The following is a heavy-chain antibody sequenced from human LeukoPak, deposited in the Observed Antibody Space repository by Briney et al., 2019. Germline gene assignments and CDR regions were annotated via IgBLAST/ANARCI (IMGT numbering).Heavy chain of an antibody. CDR3: ARGLVVPAAIRTTYYYYYMDV. D-gene: IGHD2-2*02. CDR1: GFTVSSNY. V-gene: IGHV3-53*05. J-gene: IGHJ6*03. CDR2: IYSGGST. Sequence: GGSLRLSCAASGFTVSSNYMSWVRQAPGKGLEWVSVIYSGGSTYYADSVKGRFTISRDNSKNTLYLQMNSLRAEDTAVYYCARGLVVPAAIRTTYYYYYMDVWGKGTTVTVSS.